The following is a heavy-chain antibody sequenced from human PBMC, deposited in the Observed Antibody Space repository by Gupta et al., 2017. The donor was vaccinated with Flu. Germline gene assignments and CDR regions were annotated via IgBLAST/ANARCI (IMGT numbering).Heavy chain of an antibody. CDR1: GGSFSGYY. Sequence: QVQLQQWGAGLLKPSETLSPTYAVYGGSFSGYYWSWIRQPPGKGLEWIGEINHSGSTNYNPSLKNRVTISVNTSKNPFPLKLSSGTAADPAVYYCARGVLTRYYYYGMDVWGQGTTVTVSS. CDR3: ARGVLTRYYYYGMDV. CDR2: INHSGST. V-gene: IGHV4-34*01. J-gene: IGHJ6*02. D-gene: IGHD1-14*01.